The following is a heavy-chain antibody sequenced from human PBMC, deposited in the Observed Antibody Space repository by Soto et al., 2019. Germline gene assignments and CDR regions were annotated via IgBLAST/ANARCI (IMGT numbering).Heavy chain of an antibody. Sequence: QVQLVESGGGVVQPGRSLRLSCAASGFTFSSYGMHWVRQAPGKGLEWVAVIWYDGSNKYYADSVKGRFTISRDNSKNTLYLQMNSLRAEDTAVYYCAREGGNGAFDIWGQGTMVTVPS. V-gene: IGHV3-33*01. J-gene: IGHJ3*02. D-gene: IGHD3-16*01. CDR2: IWYDGSNK. CDR3: AREGGNGAFDI. CDR1: GFTFSSYG.